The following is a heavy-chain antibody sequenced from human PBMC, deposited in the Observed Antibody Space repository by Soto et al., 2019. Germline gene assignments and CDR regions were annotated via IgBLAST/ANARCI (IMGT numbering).Heavy chain of an antibody. J-gene: IGHJ1*01. CDR2: IGGRDGST. Sequence: DVQLLESGGALVQPGGSLRLSCAASGFTFSSYATAWVRQAPGKGLEWVSKIGGRDGSTDYADAVKGRFAISRDNSKNTLHLQMSSLRGEDMAVYYCAREDSGWYGEFFQYWGQGTLVTVSS. V-gene: IGHV3-23*01. D-gene: IGHD6-19*01. CDR3: AREDSGWYGEFFQY. CDR1: GFTFSSYA.